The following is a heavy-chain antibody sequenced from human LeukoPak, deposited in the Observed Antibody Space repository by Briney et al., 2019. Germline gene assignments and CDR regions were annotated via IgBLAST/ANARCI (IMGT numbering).Heavy chain of an antibody. D-gene: IGHD3-22*01. Sequence: SCKVSGYTLTELSMHWVRQAPGKGLEWVAFIRYDGSNKYYADSVKGRFTISRDNSKNTLYLQMNSLRAEDTAVYYCAKDGFDSSGTWGQGTLVTVSS. V-gene: IGHV3-30*02. J-gene: IGHJ5*02. CDR1: GYTLTELS. CDR2: IRYDGSNK. CDR3: AKDGFDSSGT.